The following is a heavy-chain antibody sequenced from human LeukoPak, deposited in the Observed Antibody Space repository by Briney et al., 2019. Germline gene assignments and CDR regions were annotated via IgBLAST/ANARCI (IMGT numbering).Heavy chain of an antibody. CDR3: AKGGRAPVTTQYFEY. V-gene: IGHV3-23*01. D-gene: IGHD4-17*01. Sequence: GGSLRLSCAASGFTFSDYAMNWVRQAPGKGLQWVPSISGSGISTYYADSVKGRFTVSRDNSKNTLYLQMNSLRAEDTAVYFCAKGGRAPVTTQYFEYWGQGTLVTVSS. CDR1: GFTFSDYA. J-gene: IGHJ4*02. CDR2: ISGSGIST.